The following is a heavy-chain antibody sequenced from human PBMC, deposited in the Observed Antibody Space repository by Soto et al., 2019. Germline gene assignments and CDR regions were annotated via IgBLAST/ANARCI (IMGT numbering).Heavy chain of an antibody. Sequence: GGSLRLSCAASGFTFSSYAMHWVRQAPGKGLEWVAVISYDGSNKYYADSVKGRFTISRDNSKNTLYLQMNSLRAEDTAVYYCARDLGRLHRGVRGVITLDYWGQGTLVTVSS. D-gene: IGHD3-10*01. CDR2: ISYDGSNK. V-gene: IGHV3-30-3*01. CDR3: ARDLGRLHRGVRGVITLDY. J-gene: IGHJ4*02. CDR1: GFTFSSYA.